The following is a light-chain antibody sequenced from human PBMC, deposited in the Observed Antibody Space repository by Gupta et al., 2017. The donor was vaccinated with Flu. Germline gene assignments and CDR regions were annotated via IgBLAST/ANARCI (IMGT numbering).Light chain of an antibody. CDR3: QQYSGSLT. Sequence: DIVSPQSPGTLSLSPWQRATLSCRAGQRVGSNYVAWYQQKPGQAPRLLIYRASTRATGIPARFSGSGSGTEFTLTISRREPEDVAVYYCQQYSGSLTFGQGTPLEL. V-gene: IGKV3-20*01. CDR2: RAS. J-gene: IGKJ5*01. CDR1: QRVGSNY.